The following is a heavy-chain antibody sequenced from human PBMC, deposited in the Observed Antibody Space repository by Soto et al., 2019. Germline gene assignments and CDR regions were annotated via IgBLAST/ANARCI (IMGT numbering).Heavy chain of an antibody. Sequence: PSETLSLTCTVSGGSISSGDYYWGWFRQPPGKGLEWIGSLYCSGTTYYNSSLKSRVTISRDTSKNQFSLKVSSVTAADAGVYYCARPRTYNKYGERFYGEAVWGQRTTVTVSS. V-gene: IGHV4-39*01. CDR3: ARPRTYNKYGERFYGEAV. CDR1: GGSISSGDYY. J-gene: IGHJ6*02. D-gene: IGHD4-4*01. CDR2: LYCSGTT.